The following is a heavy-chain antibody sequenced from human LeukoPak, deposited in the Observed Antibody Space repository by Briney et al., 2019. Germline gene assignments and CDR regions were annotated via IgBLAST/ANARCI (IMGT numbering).Heavy chain of an antibody. D-gene: IGHD5-18*01. CDR1: GFTVSSNY. CDR2: IYSGGST. CDR3: ARAVAYSYGFDY. J-gene: IGHJ4*02. V-gene: IGHV3-53*01. Sequence: GGSLRLSCAASGFTVSSNYMSWVRQAPGKGLEWVSVIYSGGSTYYADPVKGRFTISRDNSKNTLYLQMNSLRAEDTAVYYCARAVAYSYGFDYWGQGTLVTVSS.